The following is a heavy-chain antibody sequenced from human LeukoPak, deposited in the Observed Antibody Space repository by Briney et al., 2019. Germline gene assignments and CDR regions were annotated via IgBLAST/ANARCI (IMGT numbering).Heavy chain of an antibody. D-gene: IGHD3-3*01. Sequence: GGSLRLSCAASGFTVSSNYMSWVRQAPGKGLKWVSVIYSGGSTYYADSVKGRFTISRDNSKNTLYLQMDSLRAEDTAVYYCAAGRFWSGYYDYWGQGTLVTVSS. J-gene: IGHJ4*02. CDR3: AAGRFWSGYYDY. CDR2: IYSGGST. V-gene: IGHV3-53*01. CDR1: GFTVSSNY.